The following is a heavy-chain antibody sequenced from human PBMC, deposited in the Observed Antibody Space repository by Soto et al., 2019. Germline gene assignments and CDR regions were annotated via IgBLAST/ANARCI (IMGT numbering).Heavy chain of an antibody. CDR2: VRSKAYGGTT. CDR3: TRQHYGDHDY. Sequence: GGSLRLSCTASGLTFGDYAMSWFRQAPGKGLEWVGFVRSKAYGGTTEYAASVKGRFTISRDDSKSIAYLQMNSLKTEDTAVYYCTRQHYGDHDYWGQGTLVTVSS. J-gene: IGHJ4*02. CDR1: GLTFGDYA. D-gene: IGHD4-17*01. V-gene: IGHV3-49*03.